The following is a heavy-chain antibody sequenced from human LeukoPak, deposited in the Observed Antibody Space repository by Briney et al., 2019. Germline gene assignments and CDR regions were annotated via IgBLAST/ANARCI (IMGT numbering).Heavy chain of an antibody. CDR2: INHSGST. CDR3: ARNRYYYGSGSYGVPNWFDP. J-gene: IGHJ5*02. Sequence: KTSETLSLTCAVYSESFSGYYWNWIRQPPGKGLEWIGEINHSGSTNYNPSLESRVTISVDTSKNQFSLKLTSVTAADTAVYYCARNRYYYGSGSYGVPNWFDPWGQGTLVTVSS. D-gene: IGHD3-10*01. CDR1: SESFSGYY. V-gene: IGHV4-34*01.